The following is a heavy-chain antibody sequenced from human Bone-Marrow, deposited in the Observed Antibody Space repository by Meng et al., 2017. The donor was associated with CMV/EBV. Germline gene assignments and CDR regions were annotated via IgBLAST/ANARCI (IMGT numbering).Heavy chain of an antibody. J-gene: IGHJ6*02. CDR1: GFRFDDYA. CDR2: ISWNSDNI. D-gene: IGHD6-19*01. Sequence: SLKISCVASGFRFDDYAMHWVRQAPGKGLEWVSGISWNSDNIGYVDSVKGRFTISRDNAKNSLYLQMNSLRAEDTAVYYCARDWGDYSSGWETDYYYYYGMDVWGQGTTVTVSS. V-gene: IGHV3-9*01. CDR3: ARDWGDYSSGWETDYYYYYGMDV.